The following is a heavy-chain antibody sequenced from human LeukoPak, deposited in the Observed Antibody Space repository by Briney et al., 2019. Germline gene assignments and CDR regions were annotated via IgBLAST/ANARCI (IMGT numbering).Heavy chain of an antibody. D-gene: IGHD2-15*01. CDR3: AAHTAVVCDY. CDR1: GFTFSSYA. J-gene: IGHJ4*02. V-gene: IGHV3-23*01. CDR2: ISGSGGST. Sequence: GGSLRLSCAASGFTFSSYAMSWVRQAPGKGPEWVSAISGSGGSTYYADSVKGRFTISRDNSKNTLYLQMNSLRAEDTAVYYCAAHTAVVCDYWGQGTLVTVSS.